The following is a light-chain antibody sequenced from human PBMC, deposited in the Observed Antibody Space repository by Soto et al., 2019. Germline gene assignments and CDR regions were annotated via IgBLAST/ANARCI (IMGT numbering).Light chain of an antibody. V-gene: IGLV1-51*01. CDR1: SSNIGNNY. Sequence: QSVLTQPPSVSAAPGQKVTISCSGSSSNIGNNYVFWYQQLPGTVPKLLIYDNDKRPSGIPDRFSGSKSGTSATLGITGLQTGDEADYYCATWDRSLSVGVFGGGTQLTVL. CDR2: DND. J-gene: IGLJ2*01. CDR3: ATWDRSLSVGV.